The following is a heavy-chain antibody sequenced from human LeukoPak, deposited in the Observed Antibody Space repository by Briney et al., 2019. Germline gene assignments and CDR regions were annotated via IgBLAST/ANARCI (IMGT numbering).Heavy chain of an antibody. V-gene: IGHV4-34*01. CDR1: GGSFSGYY. Sequence: PSETLPLTCAVYGGSFSGYYWSWIRQPPGKGLEWIGEINHSGSTNYNPSLKSRVTISVDTSKNQFSLKLSSVTAADTAVYYCAREHYYDSSGYLHWGQGTLVTVSS. CDR3: AREHYYDSSGYLH. J-gene: IGHJ4*02. CDR2: INHSGST. D-gene: IGHD3-22*01.